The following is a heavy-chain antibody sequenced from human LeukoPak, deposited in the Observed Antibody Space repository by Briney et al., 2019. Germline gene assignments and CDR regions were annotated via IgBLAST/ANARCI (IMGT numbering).Heavy chain of an antibody. CDR2: TNHSGST. Sequence: SETLSLTCAVYGGSFSGYYWSWIRQPPGKGLEWIGETNHSGSTNYNPSLKSRVTISVDTSKNQFSLKLSSVTAADTAVYYCARGQNFRRGFDPWGQGTLVTVSS. J-gene: IGHJ5*02. CDR1: GGSFSGYY. D-gene: IGHD1-14*01. CDR3: ARGQNFRRGFDP. V-gene: IGHV4-34*01.